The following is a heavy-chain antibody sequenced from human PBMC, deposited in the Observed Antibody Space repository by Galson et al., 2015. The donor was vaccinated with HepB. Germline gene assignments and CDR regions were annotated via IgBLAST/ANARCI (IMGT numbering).Heavy chain of an antibody. CDR1: GYTFPSYA. CDR3: AREWALGYCSGGSCYPWFDP. V-gene: IGHV1-3*01. D-gene: IGHD2-15*01. J-gene: IGHJ5*02. Sequence: SVKVSCKASGYTFPSYALHWVRQAPGQRLEWMGLINAGNGNTKYSQKFQGRVTITRDTSARTAYMELSSLRSEDTAVYYCAREWALGYCSGGSCYPWFDPWGQGTLVTVSS. CDR2: INAGNGNT.